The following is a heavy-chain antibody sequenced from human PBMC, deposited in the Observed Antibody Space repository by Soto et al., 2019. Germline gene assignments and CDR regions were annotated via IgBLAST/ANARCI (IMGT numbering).Heavy chain of an antibody. CDR2: INPNSGGT. V-gene: IGHV1-2*02. CDR1: GYTITGCY. CDR3: ARTFGELYFDY. D-gene: IGHD3-10*01. J-gene: IGHJ4*02. Sequence: ASLNLSCKPSGYTITGCYIHWVRQAPGQGLEWMGWINPNSGGTNYAQKFQGRVTMTRDTSISTAYMELSRLRSDDTAVYYCARTFGELYFDYWGQGTLVTVSS.